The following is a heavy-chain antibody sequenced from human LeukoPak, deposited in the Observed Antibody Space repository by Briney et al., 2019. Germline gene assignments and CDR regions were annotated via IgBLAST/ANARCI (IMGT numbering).Heavy chain of an antibody. D-gene: IGHD6-19*01. Sequence: SVKVSCKASGGAFSSYAISWVRQAPGPGLGWMGRIIPIFGTANYAQKFQGRVTITTDESTSTAYMELSSLRSEDTAVYYCARDGEVEGSGWYSDYWGQGTLVTVSS. V-gene: IGHV1-69*05. CDR2: IIPIFGTA. CDR3: ARDGEVEGSGWYSDY. CDR1: GGAFSSYA. J-gene: IGHJ4*02.